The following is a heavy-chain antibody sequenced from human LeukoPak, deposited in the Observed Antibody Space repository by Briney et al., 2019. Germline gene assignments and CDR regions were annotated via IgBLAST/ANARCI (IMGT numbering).Heavy chain of an antibody. CDR1: GFTFSSYA. Sequence: PGGSLRLSCAASGFTFSSYAMSGVRQAPGKGLEWVSAISGSGGSTYYADSVKGRFTISRDNSKNTLYLQMNSLRAEDTAVYYCAKARIAVAGDVPEGFQHWGQGTLVTVPS. CDR3: AKARIAVAGDVPEGFQH. J-gene: IGHJ1*01. CDR2: ISGSGGST. V-gene: IGHV3-23*01. D-gene: IGHD6-19*01.